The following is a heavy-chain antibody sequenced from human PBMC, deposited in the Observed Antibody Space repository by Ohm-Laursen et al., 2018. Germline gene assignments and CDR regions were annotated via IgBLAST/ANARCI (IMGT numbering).Heavy chain of an antibody. Sequence: SETLSLTCTVSGGSISSGGYYWSWIRQHPGKGLEWIGYIYYSGSTNYNPSLKSRVTISVDTSKNQFSLKLSSVTAADTAVYYCAAGYSSSWHYFDYWGQGTLVTVSS. D-gene: IGHD6-13*01. CDR2: IYYSGST. CDR1: GGSISSGGYY. J-gene: IGHJ4*02. CDR3: AAGYSSSWHYFDY. V-gene: IGHV4-61*08.